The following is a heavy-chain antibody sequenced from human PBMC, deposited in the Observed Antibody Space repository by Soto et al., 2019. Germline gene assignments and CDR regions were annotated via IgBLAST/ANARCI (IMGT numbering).Heavy chain of an antibody. CDR1: GFTFSSYA. Sequence: EVQLLESGGGLVQPGGSLRLSCAASGFTFSSYAMSWVRQAPGKGLEWVSAISGSGGSTYYADSVKGRFTISRDNSKNTLYLQMNSLRAEDTAVYYCAKGGRCSGGSCYHYFQHWGQDTLVTVSS. CDR2: ISGSGGST. CDR3: AKGGRCSGGSCYHYFQH. J-gene: IGHJ1*01. D-gene: IGHD2-15*01. V-gene: IGHV3-23*01.